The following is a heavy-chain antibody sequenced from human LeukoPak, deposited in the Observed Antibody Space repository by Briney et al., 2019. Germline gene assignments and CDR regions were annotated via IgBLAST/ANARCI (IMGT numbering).Heavy chain of an antibody. CDR1: GFTLSSYG. CDR3: ALYGNYGGNWDYFDY. CDR2: ISYDGSNK. V-gene: IGHV3-30*03. J-gene: IGHJ4*02. D-gene: IGHD4-23*01. Sequence: GGSLRLSCAASGFTLSSYGMHWVRQAPGKGLEWVAVISYDGSNKYYADSVKGRFTISRDNSKNTLYLQMNSLRAEDTAVYYCALYGNYGGNWDYFDYWGQGTLVTVSS.